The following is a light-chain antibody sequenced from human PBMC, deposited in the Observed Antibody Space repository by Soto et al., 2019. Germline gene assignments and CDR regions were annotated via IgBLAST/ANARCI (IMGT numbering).Light chain of an antibody. CDR1: NSNIGSNP. CDR2: SAD. CDR3: AAWDASLNGVV. V-gene: IGLV1-44*01. J-gene: IGLJ2*01. Sequence: QPVLTQPPSASGTPGQRVTMSCSGSNSNIGSNPVNWYQQLPGTAPRLLIYSADQRPSGVPDRISGSKSGPSASLAISGLQSEDEADYYCAAWDASLNGVVFGGGTKLTVL.